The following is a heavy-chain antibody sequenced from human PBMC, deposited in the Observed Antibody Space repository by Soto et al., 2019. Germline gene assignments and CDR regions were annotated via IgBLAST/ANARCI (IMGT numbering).Heavy chain of an antibody. D-gene: IGHD3-10*01. CDR1: GGSISSFYYY. CDR3: ARFYMVRGVMGAFDI. Sequence: PSEILSLTCTVSGGSISSFYYYWDWIRQPPGKGLEWIGSIYYVGSTYYNPSLKSRVSISVDTSKNQFSLKLSSVTAADTAVYYCARFYMVRGVMGAFDIWGQGTMVT. V-gene: IGHV4-39*07. J-gene: IGHJ3*02. CDR2: IYYVGST.